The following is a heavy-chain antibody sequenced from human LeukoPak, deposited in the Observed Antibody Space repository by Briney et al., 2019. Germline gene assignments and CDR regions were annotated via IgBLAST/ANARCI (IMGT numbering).Heavy chain of an antibody. D-gene: IGHD6-6*01. J-gene: IGHJ4*02. CDR2: ISSSSSYI. V-gene: IGHV3-21*01. CDR1: GFTFSSYS. Sequence: GGSLRLSCAASGFTFSSYSMNWVRQAPGKGLEWVSSISSSSSYIYYADSVKGRFTISRDNAKNSPYLQMNSLRAEDTAVYYCASSLYSSSSGGDYWGQGTLVTVSS. CDR3: ASSLYSSSSGGDY.